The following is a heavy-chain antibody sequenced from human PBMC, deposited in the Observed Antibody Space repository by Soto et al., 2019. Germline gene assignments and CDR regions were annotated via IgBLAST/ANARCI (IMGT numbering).Heavy chain of an antibody. CDR1: GGSFSGYY. CDR2: INHSGST. V-gene: IGHV4-34*01. J-gene: IGHJ6*02. D-gene: IGHD6-13*01. Sequence: PSETLSLTCAVYGGSFSGYYWSWIRQPTGKGLEWIGEINHSGSTNYNPSLKSRVTISVDTSKNQFSLKLSSVTAADTAVYYCARAVSPEYSSSWDYYYYGMDVWGQGTTVTVSS. CDR3: ARAVSPEYSSSWDYYYYGMDV.